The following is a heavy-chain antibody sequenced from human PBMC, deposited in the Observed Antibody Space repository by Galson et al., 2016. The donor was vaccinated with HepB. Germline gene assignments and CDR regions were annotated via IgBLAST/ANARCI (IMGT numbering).Heavy chain of an antibody. D-gene: IGHD2-21*02. CDR2: IHHRRSS. CDR1: GDSVSSNKW. Sequence: ETLSLTCAVYGDSVSSNKWWTWVRQPPGKGLEWIGEIHHRRSSNFNPSLKSRVTISVDKSKNQFSLRLNSVTAADTAVYFCARVGDWRLDYWGQGSLVTVSS. J-gene: IGHJ4*02. CDR3: ARVGDWRLDY. V-gene: IGHV4-4*01.